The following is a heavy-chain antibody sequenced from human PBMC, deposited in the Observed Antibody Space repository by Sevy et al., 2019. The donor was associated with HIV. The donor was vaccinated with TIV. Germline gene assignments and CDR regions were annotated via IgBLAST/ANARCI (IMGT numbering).Heavy chain of an antibody. D-gene: IGHD2-21*01. Sequence: GGSLRLSCAASGFTFSGSDMHWVRQVKGKGLEWISSIGTLADTFYADSVKGRFTISRDNAQSYLYLHLSSLKAGDTALYFCVRGLQTHCDRTACPLDYWGQGTLVTVSS. CDR3: VRGLQTHCDRTACPLDY. CDR2: IGTLADT. V-gene: IGHV3-13*01. J-gene: IGHJ4*02. CDR1: GFTFSGSD.